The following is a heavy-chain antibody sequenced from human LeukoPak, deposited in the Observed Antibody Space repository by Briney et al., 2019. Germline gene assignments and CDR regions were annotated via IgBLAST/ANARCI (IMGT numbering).Heavy chain of an antibody. V-gene: IGHV4-34*01. J-gene: IGHJ4*02. Sequence: KPSETPSLTCAVYGGPFSGYYWSWIRQPPGKGLEWIGEINHSGSTNYNPSLKSRVTISVDTSKNQFSLKLSSVTAADAAVYYCARGLYSSSWYYWGQGTLVTVSS. CDR1: GGPFSGYY. D-gene: IGHD6-13*01. CDR3: ARGLYSSSWYY. CDR2: INHSGST.